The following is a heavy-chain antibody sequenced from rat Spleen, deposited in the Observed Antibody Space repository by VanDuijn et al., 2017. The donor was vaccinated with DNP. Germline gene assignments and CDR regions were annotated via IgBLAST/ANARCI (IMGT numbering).Heavy chain of an antibody. V-gene: IGHV5-27*01. CDR3: ATSLTGRA. D-gene: IGHD5-1*01. J-gene: IGHJ2*01. Sequence: EVQLVESGGGLVQPGRSLKLSCAASGFTFSAYYVAWVRQAPAKGLEWVAYIGSPAYAPYYGDSVKGRFTISRDNAKSTLYLQMNSLRSEDMATYYCATSLTGRAWGQGVMVTVSS. CDR1: GFTFSAYY. CDR2: IGSPAYAP.